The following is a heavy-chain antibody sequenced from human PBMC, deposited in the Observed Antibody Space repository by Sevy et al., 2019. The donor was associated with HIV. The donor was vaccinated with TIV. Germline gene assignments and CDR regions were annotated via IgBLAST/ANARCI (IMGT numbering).Heavy chain of an antibody. Sequence: SETLSLTCSVSGDSISSSNYYWDWLRQPPGKGLEWIGGINYSGSTYYNPSLKSRVTISVDTSLNQFSLKLNSVTAADTAVFYCARLPDPTYCSGGSCSHIRHWGQGTLVTVSS. V-gene: IGHV4-39*01. CDR1: GDSISSSNYY. CDR3: ARLPDPTYCSGGSCSHIRH. J-gene: IGHJ1*01. D-gene: IGHD2-15*01. CDR2: INYSGST.